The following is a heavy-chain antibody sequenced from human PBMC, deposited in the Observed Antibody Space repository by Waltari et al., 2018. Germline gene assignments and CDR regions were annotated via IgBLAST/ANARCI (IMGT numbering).Heavy chain of an antibody. CDR2: IKQDGSEK. Sequence: EVQLVESGGGLVQPGGSLRLSCAASGFTFSSYWMSWVRQAPGKGLEWVANIKQDGSEKYYVDSVKGRFTISRDNAKNSLYLQMNSLRAEDTAVYYCARGGGSYSTDAFDIWGQGTMVTVSS. J-gene: IGHJ3*02. V-gene: IGHV3-7*01. D-gene: IGHD1-26*01. CDR1: GFTFSSYW. CDR3: ARGGGSYSTDAFDI.